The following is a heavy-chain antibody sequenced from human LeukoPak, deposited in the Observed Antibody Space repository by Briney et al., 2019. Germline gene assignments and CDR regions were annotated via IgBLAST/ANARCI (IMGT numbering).Heavy chain of an antibody. V-gene: IGHV1-69*13. CDR3: AGVRIVGATEYYFDY. Sequence: SVKVSCKASGGTFSSCAISWVRQAPGQGLEWMGGIIPIFGTANYAQKFQSRVTITADESTSTAYMELSSLRPEDTAVYYCAGVRIVGATEYYFDYWGQGTLVTVSS. J-gene: IGHJ4*02. D-gene: IGHD1-26*01. CDR2: IIPIFGTA. CDR1: GGTFSSCA.